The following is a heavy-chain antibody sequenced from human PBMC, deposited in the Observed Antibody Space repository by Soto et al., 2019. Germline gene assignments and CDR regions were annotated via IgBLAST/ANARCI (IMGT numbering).Heavy chain of an antibody. CDR3: ARDRAQSTIFGVVIPRGNWFDP. Sequence: SQTLSLTCVISGDSVSSNSAAWNWIRQSPSRGLEWLGRTYYRSKWYNDYAVSVKSRITINPDTSKNQFSLQLTSVTPEDTAVYYCARDRAQSTIFGVVIPRGNWFDPWGQGTLVTSPQ. V-gene: IGHV6-1*01. J-gene: IGHJ5*02. D-gene: IGHD3-3*01. CDR2: TYYRSKWYN. CDR1: GDSVSSNSAA.